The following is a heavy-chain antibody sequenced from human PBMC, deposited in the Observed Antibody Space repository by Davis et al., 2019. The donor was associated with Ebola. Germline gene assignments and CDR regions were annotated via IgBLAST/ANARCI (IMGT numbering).Heavy chain of an antibody. CDR2: IVVGSGNT. V-gene: IGHV1-58*02. D-gene: IGHD6-19*01. CDR1: GFTFTSSA. Sequence: AASVKVSCKASGFTFTSSAMQWVRQARGQRLEWIGWIVVGSGNTNYAQKFRDRVTITRDTSASTSYMELSSLRSEDTAVFYCARGKTVAGTRGLSWFDPWGPGTLVTVSS. CDR3: ARGKTVAGTRGLSWFDP. J-gene: IGHJ5*02.